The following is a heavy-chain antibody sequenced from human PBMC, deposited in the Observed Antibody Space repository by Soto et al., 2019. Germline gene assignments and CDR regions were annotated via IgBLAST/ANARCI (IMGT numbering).Heavy chain of an antibody. J-gene: IGHJ4*02. CDR2: INAYNGNT. D-gene: IGHD3-16*01. Sequence: QVQLVQSGAEVKKPGASVKVSCKASGYTFTSYGISWVRQAPGQGLEWMGWINAYNGNTNYAQNLQGRLTMTTDTSTSTAQMELRSLRSDDTAVYYGARDWFGVDYWGQGTLVTVSS. V-gene: IGHV1-18*01. CDR1: GYTFTSYG. CDR3: ARDWFGVDY.